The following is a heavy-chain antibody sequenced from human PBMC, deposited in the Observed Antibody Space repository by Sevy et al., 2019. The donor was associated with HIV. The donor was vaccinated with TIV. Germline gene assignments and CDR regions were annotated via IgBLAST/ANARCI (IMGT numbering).Heavy chain of an antibody. Sequence: SETLSLTCSVSGDSISDYYWSWIRQPPGKGLEWIGYTSYSGTTNYSPSLESRVAISIDTSRKRFSLKLNSFTVADTAMYYCARVRSDVVDGPGAATGGYFDFWGQGTLVTVSS. D-gene: IGHD2-2*01. V-gene: IGHV4-59*12. J-gene: IGHJ4*02. CDR2: TSYSGTT. CDR3: ARVRSDVVDGPGAATGGYFDF. CDR1: GDSISDYY.